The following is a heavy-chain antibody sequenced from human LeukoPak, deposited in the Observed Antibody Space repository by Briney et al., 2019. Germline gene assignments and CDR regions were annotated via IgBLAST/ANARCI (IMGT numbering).Heavy chain of an antibody. CDR2: ITTDGVST. CDR1: GSSFSNYA. D-gene: IGHD1-26*01. V-gene: IGHV3-64D*09. J-gene: IGHJ4*02. Sequence: QPGGSLRLSCLASGSSFSNYAIHWVRQAPGKGLEYVSAITTDGVSTLYADSVKGRFTISRDNSKNTLSLQMSSLRPEDTAAYYCVRASGIVGSTMYFDSWGQGTLVTVSS. CDR3: VRASGIVGSTMYFDS.